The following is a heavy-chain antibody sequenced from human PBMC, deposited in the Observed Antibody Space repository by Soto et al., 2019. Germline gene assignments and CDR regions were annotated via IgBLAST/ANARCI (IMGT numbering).Heavy chain of an antibody. J-gene: IGHJ3*02. CDR3: LITTSAFDI. D-gene: IGHD4-4*01. V-gene: IGHV3-7*01. CDR2: IKQDGSEI. Sequence: EVQLVESGGGLVQPGGSLRLSCAASGFTLSGYWMSWVRQAPGKGLEWVANIKQDGSEIYYVDSVMGRFTISRDNAKNSLFLQMNSLRAEDTAVYYCLITTSAFDIWGQGTLFTVSS. CDR1: GFTLSGYW.